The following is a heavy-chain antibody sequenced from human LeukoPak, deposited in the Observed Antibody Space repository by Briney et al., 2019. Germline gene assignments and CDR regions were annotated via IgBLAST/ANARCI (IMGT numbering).Heavy chain of an antibody. CDR3: ARGVRIAVAGNIDY. J-gene: IGHJ4*02. CDR2: IYSGGST. Sequence: EPGGSLRLSCAASGFTVSSNYMSWVRQAPGKGLEWVSVIYSGGSTYYAESVKGRFTISRDNSKNMLYLQMNSLRAEDTAVYYCARGVRIAVAGNIDYWGQGTLVTVSS. V-gene: IGHV3-53*05. D-gene: IGHD6-19*01. CDR1: GFTVSSNY.